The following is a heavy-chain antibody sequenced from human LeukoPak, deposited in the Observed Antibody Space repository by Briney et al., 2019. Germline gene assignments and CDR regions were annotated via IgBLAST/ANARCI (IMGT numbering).Heavy chain of an antibody. D-gene: IGHD3-10*01. CDR1: GFTFSSYR. Sequence: GGSLRLSCAASGFTFSSYRMSWVRQAPGRGLEWVANIKQDGSEKYYVDSVKGRSTISRDNAKNSLYLQMNSLRAEDTAVYYCARDYGYYGSGSYDYWGQGTLVTVSS. V-gene: IGHV3-7*01. J-gene: IGHJ4*02. CDR2: IKQDGSEK. CDR3: ARDYGYYGSGSYDY.